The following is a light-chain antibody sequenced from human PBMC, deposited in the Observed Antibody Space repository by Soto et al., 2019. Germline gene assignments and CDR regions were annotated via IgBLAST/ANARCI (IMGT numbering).Light chain of an antibody. V-gene: IGLV2-8*01. Sequence: QSVLTQPPSASGSPGQSVTISCTGTSSDVGAYNYVSWYQQHPGEVPQLLLYEVTQRPSGVPDRFSGSKSGNTASLTVSGLQAEDEADYYCNSYAGSNNLVFGGGTQLTVL. CDR2: EVT. CDR3: NSYAGSNNLV. CDR1: SSDVGAYNY. J-gene: IGLJ2*01.